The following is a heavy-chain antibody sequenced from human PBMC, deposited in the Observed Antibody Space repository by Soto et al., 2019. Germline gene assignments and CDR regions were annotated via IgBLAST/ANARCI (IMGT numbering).Heavy chain of an antibody. J-gene: IGHJ3*02. CDR1: GGTSSSYA. Sequence: SVKVSCKASGGTSSSYAISWVRQAPGQGLEWMGGIIPIFGTANYAQKFQGRVTITADESTSTAYMELSSLRSEDTAVYYCARGLEDIVVVVAATPGHAFDIWGQGTMVTVSS. CDR3: ARGLEDIVVVVAATPGHAFDI. V-gene: IGHV1-69*13. CDR2: IIPIFGTA. D-gene: IGHD2-15*01.